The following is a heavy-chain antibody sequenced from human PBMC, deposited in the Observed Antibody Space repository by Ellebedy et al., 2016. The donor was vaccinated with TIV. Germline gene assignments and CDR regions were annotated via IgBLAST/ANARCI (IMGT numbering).Heavy chain of an antibody. CDR1: GASISSYY. J-gene: IGHJ3*02. D-gene: IGHD3-16*01. Sequence: MPLETLSLTCTVSGASISSYYWSWIRQPPGKGLEWIGTIWHTGTSWYNTSLESRLTVSVDTSKNQFSMKLSSLSAADTALYYCVRGGGNAFDIWGQGTKVTVSS. CDR3: VRGGGNAFDI. CDR2: IWHTGTS. V-gene: IGHV4-59*12.